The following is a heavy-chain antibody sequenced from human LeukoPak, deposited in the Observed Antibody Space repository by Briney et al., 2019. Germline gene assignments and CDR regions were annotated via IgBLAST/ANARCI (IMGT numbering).Heavy chain of an antibody. D-gene: IGHD3-16*02. CDR3: ARDIGHRNWFDP. CDR1: GGSISSSSFY. J-gene: IGHJ5*02. V-gene: IGHV4-39*07. Sequence: PSETLSLTCAVSGGSISSSSFYWVWIRQPPGKGLEWIGSMFYSGNTYYNPSLKSRVSISVDTSKDQFSLKLSSVTAADTAVYYCARDIGHRNWFDPWGQGTLVTVSS. CDR2: MFYSGNT.